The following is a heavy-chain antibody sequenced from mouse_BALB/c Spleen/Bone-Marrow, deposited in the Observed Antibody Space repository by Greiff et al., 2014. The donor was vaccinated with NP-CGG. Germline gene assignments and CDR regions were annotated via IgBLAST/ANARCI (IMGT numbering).Heavy chain of an antibody. J-gene: IGHJ4*01. V-gene: IGHV1-26*01. CDR1: GYSFTGYT. CDR2: INPYNGGT. Sequence: LEESGASMKISCKASGYSFTGYTMNWVKQSHGKSLEWIGLINPYNGGTSYNQKFKGKATLTVDKSSNTAYMELLSLASEDSAVYYCTRMDGNYLYYYAMDYWGQGTSVTVSS. CDR3: TRMDGNYLYYYAMDY. D-gene: IGHD2-1*01.